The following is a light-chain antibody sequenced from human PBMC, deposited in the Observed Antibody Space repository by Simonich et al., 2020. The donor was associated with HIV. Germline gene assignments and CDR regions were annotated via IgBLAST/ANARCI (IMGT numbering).Light chain of an antibody. V-gene: IGLV2-14*03. CDR2: YVS. J-gene: IGLJ2*01. Sequence: QSALTQPASVSGSPGQSIHISCTRASSDVGGNDHVSWYQQQPGKAPKLTIYYVSKRPSGVSYRFSGSKSGNTASLTISGVQAEDEANYYCSSYTSSGVFGGGTKLTVL. CDR3: SSYTSSGV. CDR1: SSDVGGNDH.